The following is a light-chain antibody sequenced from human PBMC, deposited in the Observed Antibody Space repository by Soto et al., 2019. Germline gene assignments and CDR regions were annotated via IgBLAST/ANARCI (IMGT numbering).Light chain of an antibody. V-gene: IGLV2-14*01. Sequence: QSALTQPASVSGSPGQSITISCTGTSSDVGGYSFVSWYQQHPGKAPKLIIYGVTSRPSGVSSRFSGSKSGNTASLTISELQAEDEADYYCSSYTNTGRVFGGGTKLTVL. CDR3: SSYTNTGRV. CDR2: GVT. J-gene: IGLJ3*02. CDR1: SSDVGGYSF.